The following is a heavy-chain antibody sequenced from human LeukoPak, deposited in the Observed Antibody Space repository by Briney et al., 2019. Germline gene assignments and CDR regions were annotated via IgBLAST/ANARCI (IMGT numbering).Heavy chain of an antibody. CDR1: GDSISSSNW. V-gene: IGHV4-4*02. J-gene: IGHJ4*02. Sequence: PSETLSLTCAVSGDSISSSNWWSWVRQPPEKGLEWIGEIYHSGNTNYNPPLKSRVTISVDTSKNQFSLKLSSVTAADTAVYYCARGVELDSSGAFFDYWGQGTLVTVSS. D-gene: IGHD3-22*01. CDR2: IYHSGNT. CDR3: ARGVELDSSGAFFDY.